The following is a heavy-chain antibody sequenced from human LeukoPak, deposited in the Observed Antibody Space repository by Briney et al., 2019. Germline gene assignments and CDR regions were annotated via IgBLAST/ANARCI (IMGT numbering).Heavy chain of an antibody. CDR3: ARVRPRWELKTGCYFDY. D-gene: IGHD1-26*01. J-gene: IGHJ4*02. Sequence: SETLSLTCTVSGYSISSGYYWSWIRQPPGKGLEWIGYIYHSGSTYYNPSLKSRVTISVDRSKNQFSLKLSSVTAADTAVYYCARVRPRWELKTGCYFDYWGQGTLVTVSS. CDR2: IYHSGST. V-gene: IGHV4-38-2*02. CDR1: GYSISSGYY.